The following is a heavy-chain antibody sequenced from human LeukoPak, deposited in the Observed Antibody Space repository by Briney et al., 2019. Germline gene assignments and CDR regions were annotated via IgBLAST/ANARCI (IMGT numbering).Heavy chain of an antibody. J-gene: IGHJ3*02. V-gene: IGHV3-11*04. CDR2: ISSSGSTI. Sequence: GGSLRLSCAASGFTFSDYYMSWIRQAPGKGLEWVSYISSSGSTIYYADSVKGRFTISRDNAKNSLYLQMNSLRAEDTAVYYCARGLVPAANDAFDIWGQGTMVTVSS. D-gene: IGHD2-2*01. CDR1: GFTFSDYY. CDR3: ARGLVPAANDAFDI.